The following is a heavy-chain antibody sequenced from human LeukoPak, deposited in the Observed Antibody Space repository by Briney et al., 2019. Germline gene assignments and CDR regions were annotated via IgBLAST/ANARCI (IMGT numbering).Heavy chain of an antibody. Sequence: SETLSLTCAVYGGSFSGYYWSWIRQPPGKGLEWIGEINHSGSTNYNPSFKSRVTISVDTSKNQFSLKLSSVTAADTAVYYCARGSSSAGMYYYYYYMDVWGKGTTVTVSS. CDR3: ARGSSSAGMYYYYYYMDV. J-gene: IGHJ6*03. V-gene: IGHV4-34*01. CDR2: INHSGST. CDR1: GGSFSGYY. D-gene: IGHD6-6*01.